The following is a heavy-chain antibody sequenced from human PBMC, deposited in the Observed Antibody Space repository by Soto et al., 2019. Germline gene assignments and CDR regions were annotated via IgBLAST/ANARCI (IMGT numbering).Heavy chain of an antibody. D-gene: IGHD2-2*01. CDR3: ARACSSNSCYEVFDY. CDR2: IYTSGST. J-gene: IGHJ4*02. V-gene: IGHV4-4*07. CDR1: GGSISSYY. Sequence: LSLTCTASGGSISSYYWSWIRQPAGKGLEWIGRIYTSGSTNYNPSLKSRVTMSVDTSKNQFSLKLSSVTAADTAVYYCARACSSNSCYEVFDYWGQGTLVTVSS.